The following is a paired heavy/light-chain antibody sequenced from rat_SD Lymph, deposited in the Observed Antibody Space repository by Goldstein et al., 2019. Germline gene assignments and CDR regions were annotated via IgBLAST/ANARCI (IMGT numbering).Light chain of an antibody. CDR2: SGS. V-gene: IGKV16S1*01. Sequence: DVQMTQSPSNLAASPGESVSINCKASKNISKYLAWYQQKPGKANKLLIYSGSTLQSGTPSRFSGSGSGTDFTLTIRNLEPEDFGLYYCQQHTEYPLTFGSGTKLEMK. CDR3: QQHTEYPLT. J-gene: IGKJ4*01. CDR1: KNISKY.
Heavy chain of an antibody. V-gene: IGHV5-62*01. CDR3: ARGGYGGLSWFTY. J-gene: IGHJ3*01. D-gene: IGHD1-11*01. CDR1: GFTFSTYG. CDR2: ISSTSGT. Sequence: VQLVESGGGLVQPGKSLKLSCSASGFTFSTYGMHWIRQTPGKGLDWVAYISSTSGTVDADAVKGRFTISRDNAKNTLYLQLNSLKSEDTAIYYCARGGYGGLSWFTYWGQGTLVTVSS.